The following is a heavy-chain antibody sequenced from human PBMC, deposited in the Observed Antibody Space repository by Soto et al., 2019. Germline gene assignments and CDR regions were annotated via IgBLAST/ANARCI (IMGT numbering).Heavy chain of an antibody. J-gene: IGHJ6*02. D-gene: IGHD6-6*01. CDR3: ASYSSSSGYYYYGMDV. V-gene: IGHV5-10-1*01. CDR1: VYSFTSYW. CDR2: IDPSDSYT. Sequence: GESLKISCKGSVYSFTSYWISWVRQMPGKGLEWVGRIDPSDSYTNYSPSFQGHVTISADKSISTAYLQWGSLKASDTAMYYCASYSSSSGYYYYGMDVWGQGTTVTVSS.